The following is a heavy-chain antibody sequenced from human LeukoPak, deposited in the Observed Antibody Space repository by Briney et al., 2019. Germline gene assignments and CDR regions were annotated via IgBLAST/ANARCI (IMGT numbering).Heavy chain of an antibody. CDR1: GYTFTSYD. CDR3: ARSRRGKYCSSTSCRNNWFDP. V-gene: IGHV1-2*02. J-gene: IGHJ5*02. CDR2: MNPNSGGT. D-gene: IGHD2-2*01. Sequence: ASVKVSCKASGYTFTSYDINWVRQATGQGLEWMGWMNPNSGGTNYAQKFQGRVTMTRDTSISTAYMELSRLRSDDTAVYYCARSRRGKYCSSTSCRNNWFDPWGQGTLVTVSS.